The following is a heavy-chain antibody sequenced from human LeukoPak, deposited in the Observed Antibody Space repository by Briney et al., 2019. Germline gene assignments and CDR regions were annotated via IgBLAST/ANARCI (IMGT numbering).Heavy chain of an antibody. J-gene: IGHJ4*02. V-gene: IGHV3-23*01. CDR3: AKSRGGTTVTFRPSDY. Sequence: GGSLRLSCAASGFTFSSHAMSWVRQAPGKGLQWVSSISANTDRTYYADSVKGRFTISRDNFKNTLYLQMNSLRAEDTAVYYCAKSRGGTTVTFRPSDYWGQGTLVTVSS. CDR1: GFTFSSHA. D-gene: IGHD4-17*01. CDR2: ISANTDRT.